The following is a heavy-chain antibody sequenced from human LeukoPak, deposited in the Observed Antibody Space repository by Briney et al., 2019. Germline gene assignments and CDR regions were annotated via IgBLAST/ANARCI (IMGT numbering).Heavy chain of an antibody. CDR1: GGSFSGYY. D-gene: IGHD6-13*01. J-gene: IGHJ3*02. V-gene: IGHV4-34*01. CDR3: ARSSSWEGDAFDI. CDR2: INHSGST. Sequence: PSETLSLTCAVYGGSFSGYYWSWIRQPPGKGLEWIGEINHSGSTNYNPSLKSRVTISVDTSKNQFSLKLSSVTAADTAVYYCARSSSWEGDAFDIWGQGTMVTVSS.